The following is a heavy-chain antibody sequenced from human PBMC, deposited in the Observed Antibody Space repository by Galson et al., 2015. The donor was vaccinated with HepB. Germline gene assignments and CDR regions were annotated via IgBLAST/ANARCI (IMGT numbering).Heavy chain of an antibody. D-gene: IGHD4/OR15-4a*01. Sequence: SLRLSCAASGFTFSNYGMSWVRQGPGKGLEWVSGVTNSGGSKYSADSVKGRFTISTDNSKNTLYLQMNSLRAEDMAVYYCAKWGVPTLQYYMDVWGKGTTVIVSS. V-gene: IGHV3-23*01. CDR3: AKWGVPTLQYYMDV. CDR1: GFTFSNYG. CDR2: VTNSGGSK. J-gene: IGHJ6*03.